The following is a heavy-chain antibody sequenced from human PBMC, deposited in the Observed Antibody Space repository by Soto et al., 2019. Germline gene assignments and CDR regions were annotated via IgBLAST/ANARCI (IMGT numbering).Heavy chain of an antibody. CDR2: ISAYNGNT. Sequence: ASVKVSCKASGYTFTCYGISWVRQAPGQGLEWMGWISAYNGNTNYAQKLQGRVTMTTDTSTSTAYMELRSLRSDDTAVYYCARDVGYCSGGSCYDAFDIWGQGTMVTVSS. V-gene: IGHV1-18*01. CDR3: ARDVGYCSGGSCYDAFDI. D-gene: IGHD2-15*01. J-gene: IGHJ3*02. CDR1: GYTFTCYG.